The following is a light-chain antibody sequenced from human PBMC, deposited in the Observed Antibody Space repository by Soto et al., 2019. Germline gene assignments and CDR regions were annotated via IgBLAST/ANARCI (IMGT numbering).Light chain of an antibody. CDR1: QRVSSC. V-gene: IGKV3-11*01. CDR3: QQRSNWPSIT. CDR2: DSS. J-gene: IGKJ5*01. Sequence: EIVLTQSPATLSLSPGERATLSCRASQRVSSCLAWYQQKPGQAPRLLIYDSSNRATGIPARFSGSGSGTDFTLTISSLEPEDFAVYYWQQRSNWPSITFGQGTRLEIK.